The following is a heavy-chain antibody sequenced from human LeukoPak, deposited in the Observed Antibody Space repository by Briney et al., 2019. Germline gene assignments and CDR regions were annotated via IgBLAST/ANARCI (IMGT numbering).Heavy chain of an antibody. CDR1: GGTFSSYA. CDR3: AREGPYYSSPAYFDY. J-gene: IGHJ4*02. CDR2: ISAYNGNT. V-gene: IGHV1-18*01. D-gene: IGHD6-13*01. Sequence: ASVKVSCKASGGTFSSYAISWVRQAPGQGLEWMGWISAYNGNTNYAQKLRGRVTMTTDTSTSTAYMELRSLRSDDTAVYYCAREGPYYSSPAYFDYWGQGTLVTVSS.